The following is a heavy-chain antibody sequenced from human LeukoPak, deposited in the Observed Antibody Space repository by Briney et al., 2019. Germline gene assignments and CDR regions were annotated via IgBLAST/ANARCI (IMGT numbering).Heavy chain of an antibody. V-gene: IGHV1-69*13. CDR1: GYTFTSYG. J-gene: IGHJ6*04. D-gene: IGHD3-10*01. Sequence: SVKVSCKASGYTFTSYGISWVRQAPGQGLEWMGGIIPIFGTANYAQKFQGRVTITADESTSTAYMELSSLRSEDTAVYYRARVSLRGWEVYYYGSGSYDYYYGMDVWGKGTTVTVSS. CDR3: ARVSLRGWEVYYYGSGSYDYYYGMDV. CDR2: IIPIFGTA.